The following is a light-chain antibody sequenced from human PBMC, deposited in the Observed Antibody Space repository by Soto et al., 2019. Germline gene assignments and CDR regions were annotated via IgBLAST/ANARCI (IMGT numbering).Light chain of an antibody. J-gene: IGKJ2*01. V-gene: IGKV4-1*01. CDR1: QRVLYSSNNKNY. CDR2: WAS. CDR3: QQYYNTPPYT. Sequence: DIVMTQSPDSLAVSLGERATINCKSSQRVLYSSNNKNYLAWYQQKPGQPPKLLIYWASTRESGVPDRFSGSGSGTDFTLTISSLQAEDVAVYHCQQYYNTPPYTFGQGTKLEIK.